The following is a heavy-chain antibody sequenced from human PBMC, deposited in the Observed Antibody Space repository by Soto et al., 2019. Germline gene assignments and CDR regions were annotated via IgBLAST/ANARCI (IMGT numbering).Heavy chain of an antibody. CDR2: IYPGDSDT. D-gene: IGHD1-1*01. J-gene: IGHJ3*02. CDR3: ARQEPYDAFDI. V-gene: IGHV5-51*01. CDR1: GYSFTSYW. Sequence: GESLKISCKGSGYSFTSYWIGWVRQMSGKGLEMMGIIYPGDSDTRYSPSFQGQVTISADKTIITAYLQWSSLKASDTAMYYCARQEPYDAFDIWCQGPMVTVSS.